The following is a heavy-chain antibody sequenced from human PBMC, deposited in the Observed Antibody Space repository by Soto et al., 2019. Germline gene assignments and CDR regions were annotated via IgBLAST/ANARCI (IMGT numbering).Heavy chain of an antibody. CDR3: ARLRALRGFDS. CDR2: ISYDGSTT. J-gene: IGHJ4*02. D-gene: IGHD3-16*01. V-gene: IGHV3-30-3*01. CDR1: GFTFSSYA. Sequence: QVQLVESGGGVVQPGRSLRLSCAASGFTFSSYAMHWVRQAPGKGLEWVAVISYDGSTTYYADSVKGRFTISRDNSKNPLYLQMNALGSEDTAVYYCARLRALRGFDSWGQGTVVTVSS.